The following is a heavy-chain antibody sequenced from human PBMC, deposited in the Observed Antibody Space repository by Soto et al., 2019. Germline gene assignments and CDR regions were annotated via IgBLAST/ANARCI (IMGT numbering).Heavy chain of an antibody. D-gene: IGHD4-17*01. CDR1: GYIFTSSD. CDR2: ISAYNGNT. CDR3: ARVSAYGDYDLVFDP. Sequence: ASVKVSCKASGYIFTSSDINWVRQAPGQGLEWVGWISAYNGNTNYAQKLQGRVTMTTDTSTSTAYMELRSLRSDDTAVYYCARVSAYGDYDLVFDPWGQGTLVTVSS. V-gene: IGHV1-18*01. J-gene: IGHJ5*02.